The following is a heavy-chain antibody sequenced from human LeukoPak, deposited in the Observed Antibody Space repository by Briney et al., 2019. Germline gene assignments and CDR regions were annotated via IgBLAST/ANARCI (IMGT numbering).Heavy chain of an antibody. CDR2: IWYDGSNK. D-gene: IGHD3-3*01. CDR3: ARGGPYYDFWSGYHYFDY. V-gene: IGHV3-33*01. Sequence: PGGSLRVSRTTSGFTLGDYATSWFCQAPGKGLEWVAVIWYDGSNKYYADSVKGRFTISRDNSKNPLYLQMNSLRAEDTAVYYCARGGPYYDFWSGYHYFDYWGQGTLVTVSS. J-gene: IGHJ4*02. CDR1: GFTLGDYA.